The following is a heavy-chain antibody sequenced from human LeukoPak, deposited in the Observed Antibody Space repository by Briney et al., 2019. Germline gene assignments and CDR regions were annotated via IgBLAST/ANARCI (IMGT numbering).Heavy chain of an antibody. CDR2: IKSYTDGGTT. CDR1: GFTFSKAW. V-gene: IGHV3-15*01. CDR3: ITFGGAIVDY. Sequence: GGSLRLSCAASGFTFSKAWMSWVRQAPGKGLEWVGRIKSYTDGGTTEYAAPVKGRSTISRDDSKNTLYLQMNSLKTEDTAVYYCITFGGAIVDYWGQGTLVTVSS. J-gene: IGHJ4*02. D-gene: IGHD3-16*02.